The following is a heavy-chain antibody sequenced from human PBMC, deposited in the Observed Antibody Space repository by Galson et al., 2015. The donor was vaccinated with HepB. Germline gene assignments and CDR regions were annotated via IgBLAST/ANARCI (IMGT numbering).Heavy chain of an antibody. Sequence: QSGAEVKKPGESLKISCKGSGYSFTNYWIDWVRQKPGKGLEWMGIIYPGDSDTRYNPSFQGQVTISADRSSSTAYLQWSSLEASDTAMYYCARTGGNSPYDAFDIWGQGTMVTVSS. CDR3: ARTGGNSPYDAFDI. CDR1: GYSFTNYW. CDR2: IYPGDSDT. D-gene: IGHD4-23*01. J-gene: IGHJ3*02. V-gene: IGHV5-51*01.